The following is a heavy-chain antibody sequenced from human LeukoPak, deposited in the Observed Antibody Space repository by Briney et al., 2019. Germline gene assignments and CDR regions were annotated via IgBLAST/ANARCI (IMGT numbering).Heavy chain of an antibody. CDR1: GFPFSSYG. D-gene: IGHD3-3*01. J-gene: IGHJ4*02. V-gene: IGHV3-30*02. CDR2: IRFDGSKI. Sequence: GGSLRLSCLASGFPFSSYGMHWVRRAPGKGLEWMTFIRFDGSKIYYADSVKGRFTISRDLSKNTLFLQMSSLRSEDTAVYYCALGENFGFHYFDFWGQGALVTVSS. CDR3: ALGENFGFHYFDF.